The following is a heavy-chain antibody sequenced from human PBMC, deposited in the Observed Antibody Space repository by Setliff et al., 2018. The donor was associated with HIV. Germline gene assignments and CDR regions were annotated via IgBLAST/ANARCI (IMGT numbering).Heavy chain of an antibody. J-gene: IGHJ4*02. V-gene: IGHV1-8*01. CDR3: ARGFSRGAGYDI. CDR2: MNPNSGNT. CDR1: GYTFTSYD. Sequence: ASVKVSCKASGYTFTSYDINWVRQATGQGLEWMGWMNPNSGNTGYAQRFQGRVTMTRNTSISTAYTELSSLRSEDTAVYYCARGFSRGAGYDIWGQGTLVTVSS. D-gene: IGHD3-9*01.